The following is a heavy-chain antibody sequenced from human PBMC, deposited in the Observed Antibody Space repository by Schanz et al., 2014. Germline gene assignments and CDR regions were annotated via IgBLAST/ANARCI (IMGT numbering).Heavy chain of an antibody. CDR3: ARDGIGADKR. D-gene: IGHD6-13*01. CDR2: IDPNSGGT. J-gene: IGHJ4*02. CDR1: GNTLSAYY. Sequence: QVQLVQSGAEVKKPGASVRVSCKASGNTLSAYYIHWIRQAPGQGLEWMGWIDPNSGGTDYAQKFQGRVTMTRDTSISTAYMEMTRLTSDDTAVYYCARDGIGADKRWGQGTLVTVSS. V-gene: IGHV1-2*02.